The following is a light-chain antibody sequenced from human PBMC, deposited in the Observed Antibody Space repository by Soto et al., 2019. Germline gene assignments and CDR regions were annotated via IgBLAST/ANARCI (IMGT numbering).Light chain of an antibody. CDR3: SSYTSSSSYV. Sequence: APKKPASVSGAPGASLPLSCTGTSSVVGCYNYVSWYQQHPGKAPKLMIYEVSNRPSGVSNRFSGSKSGNTASLTISGLQAEDEADYYCSSYTSSSSYVFGTGTKVTVL. J-gene: IGLJ1*01. CDR2: EVS. CDR1: SSVVGCYNY. V-gene: IGLV2-14*01.